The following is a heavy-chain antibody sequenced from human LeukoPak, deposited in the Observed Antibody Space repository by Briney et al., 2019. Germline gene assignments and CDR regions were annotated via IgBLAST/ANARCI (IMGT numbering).Heavy chain of an antibody. CDR3: AREGREGYNYPALDF. V-gene: IGHV3-7*05. CDR1: GFSFGSYW. CDR2: MKHDGIEK. Sequence: GGSLRLSCVASGFSFGSYWMAWVRQAPGKGLEWVANMKHDGIEKYHVDSVKGRFTISRDKTKNSLYLHMSSLRVEDTAVYYCAREGREGYNYPALDFWGQGTLVTVSS. J-gene: IGHJ4*02. D-gene: IGHD5-24*01.